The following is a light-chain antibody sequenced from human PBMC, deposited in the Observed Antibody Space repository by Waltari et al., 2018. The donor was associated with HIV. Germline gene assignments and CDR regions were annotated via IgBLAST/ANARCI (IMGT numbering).Light chain of an antibody. CDR3: SSYTSSSTYV. Sequence: QSALTQPASVSGSPGQSITISCPGTSSDVGGYNYVSWYQQHPGKAPKLMIYDVSKRPSGVSNRFSGSKSGNTASLTISGLQAEDEADDYCSSYTSSSTYVFGTGTKVTVL. V-gene: IGLV2-14*01. CDR1: SSDVGGYNY. J-gene: IGLJ1*01. CDR2: DVS.